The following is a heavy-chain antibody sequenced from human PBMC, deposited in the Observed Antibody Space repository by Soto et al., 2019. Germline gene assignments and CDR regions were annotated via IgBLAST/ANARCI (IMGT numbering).Heavy chain of an antibody. CDR3: TRVYFTSTICFINGMDV. CDR1: GYVITNVYH. Sequence: SETLSLTCDVSGYVITNVYHWGWIRQPPGKELYWIGTMSHSGDTYYNPSLKSRVTISIDTAKNHLSLLLSSVTAADTATYYSTRVYFTSTICFINGMDVWRQRNKVTVSS. V-gene: IGHV4-38-2*01. J-gene: IGHJ6*02. D-gene: IGHD2-2*01. CDR2: MSHSGDT.